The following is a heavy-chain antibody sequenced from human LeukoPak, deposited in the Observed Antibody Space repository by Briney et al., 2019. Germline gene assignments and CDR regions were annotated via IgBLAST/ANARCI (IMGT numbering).Heavy chain of an antibody. Sequence: SGGSLRLSCAASGFTFSNYAMSWVRQAPGKGLKWVSAISGSGGTPYYADSVKGRFSISRDNSRDTLYLQMNSLRAEDAAVYYCAKDGATYFYYYYMDVWGKGTTVTVSS. CDR3: AKDGATYFYYYYMDV. CDR2: ISGSGGTP. V-gene: IGHV3-23*01. CDR1: GFTFSNYA. J-gene: IGHJ6*03. D-gene: IGHD1-26*01.